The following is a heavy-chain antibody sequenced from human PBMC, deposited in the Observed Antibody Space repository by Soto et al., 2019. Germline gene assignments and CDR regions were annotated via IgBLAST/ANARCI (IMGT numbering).Heavy chain of an antibody. CDR1: GGSFSGYY. CDR2: INHSGST. D-gene: IGHD6-6*01. Sequence: SETLSLTCAVYGGSFSGYYWSWIRQPPGKGLERIGEINHSGSTNYNPSLKSRVTISVDTSKNQFSLKLSSVTAADTAVYYCRYSSSAYYYYYMDVWGKGTTVTVSS. CDR3: RYSSSAYYYYYMDV. V-gene: IGHV4-34*01. J-gene: IGHJ6*03.